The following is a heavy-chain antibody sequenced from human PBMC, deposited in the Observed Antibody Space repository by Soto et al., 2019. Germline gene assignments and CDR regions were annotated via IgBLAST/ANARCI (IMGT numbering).Heavy chain of an antibody. CDR3: ARGGGTILAPLP. D-gene: IGHD3-3*01. J-gene: IGHJ5*02. CDR1: GYTXTGYF. V-gene: IGHV1-2*02. Sequence: SXKVSFMASGYTXTGYFMNLVRQAPGQGLAWIGWINPNSCATKYAQKFQGMVTLSRDTSISTAYMELSGFRSYDTSVYYWARGGGTILAPLPWGQGTLDPVSS. CDR2: INPNSCAT.